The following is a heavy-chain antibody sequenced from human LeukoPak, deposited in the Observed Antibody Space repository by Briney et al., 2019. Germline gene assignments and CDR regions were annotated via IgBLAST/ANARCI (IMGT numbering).Heavy chain of an antibody. CDR3: ARDQGDYDYVWGSYD. V-gene: IGHV4-61*02. Sequence: TSETLSLTCTVSGGSISSGSYYWSWIRQPAGKGLEWIGRIYTSGSTNYNPSLKSRVTISVDTSKNQFSLKLSSVTAADTAVYYCARDQGDYDYVWGSYDWGQGTLVTVSS. J-gene: IGHJ4*02. CDR1: GGSISSGSYY. D-gene: IGHD3-16*01. CDR2: IYTSGST.